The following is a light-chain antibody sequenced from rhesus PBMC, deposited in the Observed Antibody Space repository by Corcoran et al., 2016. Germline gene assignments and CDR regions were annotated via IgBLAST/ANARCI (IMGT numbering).Light chain of an antibody. V-gene: IGKV3-10*01. J-gene: IGKJ2*01. Sequence: QVILTQSPATLSLSPGERATLSCRASQSVRSYLAWYQQKPGQAPRLLMYGASSRATGIPDRFSGSGSGTDFTLTSRSLEPEDVGVYHCYQHSSGYSFGQGTKVEIK. CDR1: QSVRSY. CDR2: GAS. CDR3: YQHSSGYS.